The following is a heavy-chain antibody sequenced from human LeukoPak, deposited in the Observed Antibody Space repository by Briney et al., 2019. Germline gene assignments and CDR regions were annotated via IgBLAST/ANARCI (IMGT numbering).Heavy chain of an antibody. J-gene: IGHJ4*02. D-gene: IGHD1-26*01. CDR2: INQEGSEM. Sequence: PGGSLRLSCAASGFTFSNYWMSWVRQAPGKGLEWVANINQEGSEMYYVDSVKGRFTISRDNVMNSLSLQMNSLRDEDTAKYYCARDKIVGATHLDYWGQGVLVTVSS. V-gene: IGHV3-7*01. CDR3: ARDKIVGATHLDY. CDR1: GFTFSNYW.